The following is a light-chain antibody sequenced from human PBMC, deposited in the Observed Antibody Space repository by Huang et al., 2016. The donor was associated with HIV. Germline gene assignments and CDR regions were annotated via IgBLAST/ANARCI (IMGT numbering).Light chain of an antibody. J-gene: IGKJ2*01. CDR2: GSS. Sequence: IVMTQSPATLSVSPGERVTLSCRASRSVGNNLAWYQQKVGQPPSLLSDGSSTRATGSAARYSGSGSGTDFTLTISSLQSEDFAVYYCQQYNDWPPWYTFGQGTKLGIK. CDR3: QQYNDWPPWYT. CDR1: RSVGNN. V-gene: IGKV3-15*01.